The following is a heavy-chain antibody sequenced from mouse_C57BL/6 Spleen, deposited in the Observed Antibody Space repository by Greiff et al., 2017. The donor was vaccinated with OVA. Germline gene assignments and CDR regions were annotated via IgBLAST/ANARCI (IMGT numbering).Heavy chain of an antibody. CDR2: IHPNSGST. V-gene: IGHV1-64*01. J-gene: IGHJ3*01. CDR3: AREAQRGGFAY. Sequence: QVQLQQPGAELVKPGASVKLSCKASGYTFTSYWMHWVKQRPGQGLEWIGMIHPNSGSTNYNEKFKSKATLTVDKSSSTAYMQLSSLTSEDSAVYYCAREAQRGGFAYWGQGTLVTVSA. CDR1: GYTFTSYW.